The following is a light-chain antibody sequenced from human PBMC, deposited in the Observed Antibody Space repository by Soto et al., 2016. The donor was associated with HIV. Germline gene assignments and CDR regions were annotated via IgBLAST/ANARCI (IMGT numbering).Light chain of an antibody. J-gene: IGKJ5*01. V-gene: IGKV2D-29*02. CDR1: RRLLHSDGITY. CDR2: DVS. Sequence: DIVMTQTPLSLSVTPGQLASISCKSSRRLLHSDGITYLHWYLQRPGQSPQFLIYDVSNRFSAVPDRFSGSGSGTAFTLNISRVEPEDVGVYYCMQSIQFPQITFGQGTRLEI. CDR3: MQSIQFPQIT.